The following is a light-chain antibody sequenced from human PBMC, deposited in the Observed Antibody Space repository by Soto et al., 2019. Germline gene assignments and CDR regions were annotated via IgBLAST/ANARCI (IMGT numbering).Light chain of an antibody. CDR3: QQYDSSPMT. J-gene: IGKJ1*01. Sequence: EIVLTQSPGTLSLSPGERATLSCRASQSVSSSYLAWSQQKPGQAPRLLIYGASSRATGIPDRFSGSGSGTDFTLTISRLEPEDFAVYYCQQYDSSPMTFGQGPKVEIK. CDR2: GAS. CDR1: QSVSSSY. V-gene: IGKV3-20*01.